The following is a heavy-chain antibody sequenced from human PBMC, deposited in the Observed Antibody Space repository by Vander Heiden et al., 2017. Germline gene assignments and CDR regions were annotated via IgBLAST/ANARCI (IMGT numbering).Heavy chain of an antibody. CDR2: ISSSSSYI. CDR3: ARASGYSYGYAWYYGMDV. CDR1: GFTFSRYS. D-gene: IGHD5-18*01. J-gene: IGHJ6*02. Sequence: EVQLVESGGGLVKPGGSLRLSCAASGFTFSRYSRNWVRQAPGKGLEWVSSISSSSSYIYYADSVKGRFTISRDNAKNSLYLQMNSLRAEDTAVYYCARASGYSYGYAWYYGMDVWGQGTTVTVSS. V-gene: IGHV3-21*01.